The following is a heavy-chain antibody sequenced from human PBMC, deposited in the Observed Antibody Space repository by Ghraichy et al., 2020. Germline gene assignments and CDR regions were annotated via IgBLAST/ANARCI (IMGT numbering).Heavy chain of an antibody. Sequence: GALRLSCAASGFTFSSYSMNWVRQAPGKRLEWVSSISSSSSYIYYADSVKGRFTISRDNAKNSLYLQMNSLRAEDTAVYYCARDGSWRARAFDIWGQGTMVTVSS. CDR2: ISSSSSYI. J-gene: IGHJ3*02. CDR1: GFTFSSYS. V-gene: IGHV3-21*01. D-gene: IGHD3-10*01. CDR3: ARDGSWRARAFDI.